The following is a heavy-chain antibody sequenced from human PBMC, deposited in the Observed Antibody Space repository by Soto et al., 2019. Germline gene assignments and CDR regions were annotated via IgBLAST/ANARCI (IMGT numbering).Heavy chain of an antibody. CDR1: GFTVSSKY. D-gene: IGHD6-19*01. CDR2: ISGSGGST. Sequence: PGGSLRLSCAASGFTVSSKYMSWVRQAPGKGLEWASAISGSGGSTYYADSVKGRFTISRDNSKNTLYLQMNSLRAEDTAVYYCAKVASPGIAVSWGQGTLVTVSS. V-gene: IGHV3-23*01. CDR3: AKVASPGIAVS. J-gene: IGHJ4*02.